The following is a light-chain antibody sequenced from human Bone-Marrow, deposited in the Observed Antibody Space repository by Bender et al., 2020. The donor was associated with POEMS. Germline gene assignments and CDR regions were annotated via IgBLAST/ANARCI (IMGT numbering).Light chain of an antibody. CDR1: SSDLGTYTY. Sequence: QSALAQPASVSGSPGQSITISCTGTSSDLGTYTYVSWYQQHPASAPKLIIYETTRRPSGVSNRFSGSKSGNTASLTISGLQAEDEADYYCSSYTSSGTWVFGGGTKLTVL. CDR3: SSYTSSGTWV. CDR2: ETT. J-gene: IGLJ3*02. V-gene: IGLV2-14*01.